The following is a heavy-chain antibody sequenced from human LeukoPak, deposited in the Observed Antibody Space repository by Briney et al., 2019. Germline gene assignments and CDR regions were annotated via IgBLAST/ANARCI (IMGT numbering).Heavy chain of an antibody. D-gene: IGHD3-9*01. V-gene: IGHV3-30*12. CDR1: GFTFSSFG. CDR2: IIDESRQ. CDR3: VRDDATDDNGFDI. Sequence: GGSLRLSCAASGFTFSSFGMHWVRQAPGKGLEWVALIIDESRQFYTPSVKGRFTISRDNSKNTLYLETNSLRVEDTAVYYCVRDDATDDNGFDIWGQGTMVTVSS. J-gene: IGHJ3*02.